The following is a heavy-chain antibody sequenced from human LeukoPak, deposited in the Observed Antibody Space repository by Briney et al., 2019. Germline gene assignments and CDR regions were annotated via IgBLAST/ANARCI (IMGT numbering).Heavy chain of an antibody. J-gene: IGHJ4*02. D-gene: IGHD1-14*01. V-gene: IGHV3-33*01. CDR3: ARVDAGPL. CDR2: IWYDGSNK. CDR1: GFTFSSSG. Sequence: GRSLRLSCTGSGFTFSSSGMHWVRQAPVKGLEWVAVIWYDGSNKYYADSVKGRFIISRDNSKNTLYLQMNSLRAEDTAVYYCARVDAGPLWGQGTLVTVSS.